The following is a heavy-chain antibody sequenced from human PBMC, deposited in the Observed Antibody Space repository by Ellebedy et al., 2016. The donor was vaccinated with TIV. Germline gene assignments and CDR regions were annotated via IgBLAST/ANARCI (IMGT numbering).Heavy chain of an antibody. D-gene: IGHD2-15*01. Sequence: MPSETLSLTCSVSGASINRSSFYWDWVRQPPGKGLEWIGTIYHDGNTFYNPSIQRRVTISVDTSQNRFSLNLSSVTAADTAMYYCARRVVGWFDPWGQGTLVTVSS. CDR1: GASINRSSFY. CDR3: ARRVVGWFDP. J-gene: IGHJ5*02. CDR2: IYHDGNT. V-gene: IGHV4-39*02.